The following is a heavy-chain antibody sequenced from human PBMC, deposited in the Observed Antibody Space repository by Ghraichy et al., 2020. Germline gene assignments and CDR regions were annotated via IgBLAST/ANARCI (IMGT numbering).Heavy chain of an antibody. Sequence: SETLSLTCTVSGGSISSSSYYWGWIRQPPGKGLEWIGSIYYSGSTYYNPSLKSRVTISVDTSKNQFSLKLSSVTAADTAVYYCARRDKGYCSGGSCSGFDYWGQGTLVTVSS. V-gene: IGHV4-39*01. CDR1: GGSISSSSYY. CDR2: IYYSGST. J-gene: IGHJ4*02. CDR3: ARRDKGYCSGGSCSGFDY. D-gene: IGHD2-15*01.